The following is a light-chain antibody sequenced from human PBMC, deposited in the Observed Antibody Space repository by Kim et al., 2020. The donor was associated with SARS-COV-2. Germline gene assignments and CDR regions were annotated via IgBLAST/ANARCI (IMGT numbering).Light chain of an antibody. CDR2: LNSDGSH. CDR3: QTWGTGNVV. J-gene: IGLJ2*01. CDR1: SGHSSYA. V-gene: IGLV4-69*01. Sequence: QLVLTQSPSASASLGASVKLTCTLSSGHSSYAIAWHQQQPEKGPRYLMKLNSDGSHSKGDGIPDRFSGSSFGAERYLTISSLQSEDEADYYCQTWGTGNVVFGGGTKVTVL.